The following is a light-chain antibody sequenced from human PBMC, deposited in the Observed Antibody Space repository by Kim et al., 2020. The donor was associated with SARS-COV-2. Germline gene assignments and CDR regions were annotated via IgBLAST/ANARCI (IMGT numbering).Light chain of an antibody. CDR3: SSYTNSDTLV. CDR2: DVN. CDR1: SSDVGAYDY. Sequence: GQSVAISCTGSSSDVGAYDYVSWYQQHPGKAPKLMIHDVNDRPSGVSNRFSGSKSGNTASLTISGLQAEDEADYYCSSYTNSDTLVFGGGTQLTV. V-gene: IGLV2-14*03. J-gene: IGLJ3*02.